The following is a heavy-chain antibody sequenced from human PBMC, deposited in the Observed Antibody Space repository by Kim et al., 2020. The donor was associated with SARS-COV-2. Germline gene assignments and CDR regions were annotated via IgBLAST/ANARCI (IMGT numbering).Heavy chain of an antibody. J-gene: IGHJ3*02. Sequence: SETLSLTCTVSGGSISSGGYYWSWIRQHPGKGLEWIGYIYYSGSTYYNPSLKSRVTISVDTSKNQFSLKLSSVTAADTAVYYCARKYDLRAFDIWGQGTMVTVSS. D-gene: IGHD1-1*01. V-gene: IGHV4-31*03. CDR3: ARKYDLRAFDI. CDR2: IYYSGST. CDR1: GGSISSGGYY.